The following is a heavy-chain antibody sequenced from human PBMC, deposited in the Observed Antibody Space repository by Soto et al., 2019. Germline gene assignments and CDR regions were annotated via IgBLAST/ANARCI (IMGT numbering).Heavy chain of an antibody. J-gene: IGHJ4*02. V-gene: IGHV4-59*01. CDR2: IYYSGST. D-gene: IGHD4-17*01. Sequence: PSETLSLTCTVSGGSISSYYWSWIRQPPGKGLEWIGYIYYSGSTNYNPSLKSRVTISVDTSKNQFSLKLSSVTAADTAVYYCAREFGDSIFDYWGQGTLVTVSS. CDR1: GGSISSYY. CDR3: AREFGDSIFDY.